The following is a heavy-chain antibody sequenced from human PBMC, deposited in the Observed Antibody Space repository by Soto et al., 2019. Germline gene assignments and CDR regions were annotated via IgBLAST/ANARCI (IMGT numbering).Heavy chain of an antibody. V-gene: IGHV1-18*01. CDR2: ISAYNGNT. CDR3: ARDLGGWPDY. J-gene: IGHJ4*02. CDR1: GYTFSSYH. Sequence: GASVKVSCKASGYTFSSYHISWVRQAPGQGLEWMGWISAYNGNTNYAQKLQGRVTMTTDTSASTAYMELSSLRSEDTAVYYCARDLGGWPDYWGQGTLVTVSS. D-gene: IGHD2-15*01.